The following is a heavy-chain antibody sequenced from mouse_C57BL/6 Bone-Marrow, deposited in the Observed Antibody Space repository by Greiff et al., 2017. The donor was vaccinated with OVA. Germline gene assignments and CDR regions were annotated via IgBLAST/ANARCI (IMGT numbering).Heavy chain of an antibody. V-gene: IGHV1-55*01. J-gene: IGHJ3*01. D-gene: IGHD1-1*01. CDR2: IYPGSGST. CDR1: GYTFTSYW. CDR3: ARSGYGSSYWFAY. Sequence: VQLQQPGAELVKPGASVKMSCKASGYTFTSYWITWVKQRPGQGLEWIGDIYPGSGSTNYNEKFKSKATLTVDTSSSTAYMQPSSLTSEDSAVYYCARSGYGSSYWFAYWGQGTLVTVSA.